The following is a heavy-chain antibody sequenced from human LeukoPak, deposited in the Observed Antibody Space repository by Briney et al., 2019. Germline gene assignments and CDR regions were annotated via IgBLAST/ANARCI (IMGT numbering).Heavy chain of an antibody. CDR3: ARRGDYGDYPFDY. CDR1: DGSITISNW. Sequence: PSGTLSLTCAVSDGSITISNWWNWVRQPPGKGLEWIGEIYHSGATNHSPSLKSRVTMSMNSSKNQFSLKLTSVTAADTAVYYCARRGDYGDYPFDYWGQGILVTVSS. D-gene: IGHD4-17*01. CDR2: IYHSGAT. J-gene: IGHJ4*02. V-gene: IGHV4-4*02.